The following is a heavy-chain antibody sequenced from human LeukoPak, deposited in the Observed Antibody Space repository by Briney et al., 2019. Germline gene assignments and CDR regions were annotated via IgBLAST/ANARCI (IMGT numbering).Heavy chain of an antibody. D-gene: IGHD3-9*01. J-gene: IGHJ3*02. CDR1: GGSINISY. CDR3: ARSGVFSGYDAFDI. CDR2: IYHRGST. V-gene: IGHV4-4*09. Sequence: SETLSFTCTVSGGSINISYWSWIRQPPGKGLEWIGYIYHRGSTNYNPSLESRITVSVDTSKNQFSLKVTSVTAADTAVYYCARSGVFSGYDAFDIWGQGTMVTVSS.